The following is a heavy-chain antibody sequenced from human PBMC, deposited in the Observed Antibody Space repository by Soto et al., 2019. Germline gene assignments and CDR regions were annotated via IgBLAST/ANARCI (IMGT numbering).Heavy chain of an antibody. CDR3: ARDDYGAGSYYN. D-gene: IGHD3-10*01. J-gene: IGHJ4*02. CDR2: ISAYNGNT. Sequence: QVQLVQSGAEVKKPGASVKVSCKASGYTFTNYGISWVRQAPGQGLEWMGWISAYNGNTNSAQRLQGRVTMTTDTSNTTAYMELRSRRSDDTAVYYCARDDYGAGSYYNWGQGTLVTVSS. CDR1: GYTFTNYG. V-gene: IGHV1-18*01.